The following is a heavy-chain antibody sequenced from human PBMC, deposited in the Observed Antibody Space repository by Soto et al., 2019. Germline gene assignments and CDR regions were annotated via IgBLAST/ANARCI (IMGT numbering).Heavy chain of an antibody. CDR3: ARERSGSSSGSYYYYYGMDV. J-gene: IGHJ6*02. V-gene: IGHV1-46*01. CDR1: GYTFTSYY. Sequence: ASVKVSCKASGYTFTSYYMHRVRQAPGQGLEWMGIINPSGGSTSYAQRFQGRVTMTRDTSTSTVYMELSSLRSEDTAVYYCARERSGSSSGSYYYYYGMDVWGQGTTVTVSS. D-gene: IGHD6-6*01. CDR2: INPSGGST.